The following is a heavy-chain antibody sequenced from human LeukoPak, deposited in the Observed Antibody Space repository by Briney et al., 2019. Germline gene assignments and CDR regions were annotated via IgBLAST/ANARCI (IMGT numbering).Heavy chain of an antibody. J-gene: IGHJ4*02. V-gene: IGHV3-74*01. D-gene: IGHD4-17*01. CDR3: ATDLG. Sequence: GGSLRLYCAAYGFTFTSYWLDWVGQPPGKGLVWVSRVEHDGSRTAYADSVTGRFTISRDNARNMVYLQMNSLRAEDTAVYYCATDLGWGQGTLVTVSS. CDR2: VEHDGSRT. CDR1: GFTFTSYW.